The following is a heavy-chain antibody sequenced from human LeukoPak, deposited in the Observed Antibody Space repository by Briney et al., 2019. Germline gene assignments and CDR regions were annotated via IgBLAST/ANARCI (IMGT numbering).Heavy chain of an antibody. CDR2: IIPIFGIA. V-gene: IGHV1-69*04. CDR1: GGTFSSYA. CDR3: ARDRDSSGGVFDY. Sequence: SVKVSCKASGGTFSSYAISWVRQAPGQGLGWMGRIIPIFGIANHAQKFQGRVTITADKSTSTAYMELSSLRSEDTAVYYCARDRDSSGGVFDYWGQGTLVTVSS. J-gene: IGHJ4*02. D-gene: IGHD3-22*01.